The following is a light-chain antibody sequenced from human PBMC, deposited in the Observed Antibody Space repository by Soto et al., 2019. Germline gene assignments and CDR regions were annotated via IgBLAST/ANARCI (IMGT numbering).Light chain of an antibody. CDR3: QQRSNWPST. CDR2: DAS. CDR1: QSVRGD. Sequence: EIVLTQSPATLSLSPGNRATLSCRASQSVRGDVAWYQQKPGQAPRLLIYDASTRATGIPARFSGSGSGTDFTLTITGLEPEDFAVYYCQQRSNWPSTFGGGTKVEI. V-gene: IGKV3-11*01. J-gene: IGKJ4*01.